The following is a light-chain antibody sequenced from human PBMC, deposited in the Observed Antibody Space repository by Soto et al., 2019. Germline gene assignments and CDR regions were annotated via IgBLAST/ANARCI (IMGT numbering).Light chain of an antibody. J-gene: IGKJ5*01. CDR2: GAS. Sequence: EIVLTQSPGTLSLSPGERATLSCRASQSVSSSYLAWYQQKPGQAPRLLIYGASSRATGIPDRFSGSGSGTAFTLTISRLEPDDFAVYYGQQYGSSVTFGQGTRLEIK. CDR1: QSVSSSY. V-gene: IGKV3-20*01. CDR3: QQYGSSVT.